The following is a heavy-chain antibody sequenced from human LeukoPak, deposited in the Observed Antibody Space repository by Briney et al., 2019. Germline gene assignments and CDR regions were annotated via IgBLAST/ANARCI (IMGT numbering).Heavy chain of an antibody. CDR2: SYPGDSDT. D-gene: IGHD6-19*01. V-gene: IGHV5-51*01. CDR3: ARPSGGQWLDHDY. CDR1: GFSVTSYW. J-gene: IGHJ4*02. Sequence: GESLKISCKGSGFSVTSYWIGWVRRMPGKGLEWIGISYPGDSDTRYSPSFQGQVTISADKSISTAYLQWSSLKASDTAMYYCARPSGGQWLDHDYWGQGTLVTVSS.